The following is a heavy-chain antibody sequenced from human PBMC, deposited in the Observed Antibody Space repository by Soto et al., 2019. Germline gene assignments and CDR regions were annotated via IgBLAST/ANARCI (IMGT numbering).Heavy chain of an antibody. CDR1: GGTFSSYA. V-gene: IGHV1-69*13. CDR2: IIPIFGTA. D-gene: IGHD6-19*01. Sequence: SVKVSCKASGGTFSSYAISWVRQAPGQGLEWMGGIIPIFGTANYAQKFQGRVTITADESTSTAYMELSSLRSEDTAVYYCARDDIAVAYYYYYYGMDVWGQGTTVTVSS. J-gene: IGHJ6*02. CDR3: ARDDIAVAYYYYYYGMDV.